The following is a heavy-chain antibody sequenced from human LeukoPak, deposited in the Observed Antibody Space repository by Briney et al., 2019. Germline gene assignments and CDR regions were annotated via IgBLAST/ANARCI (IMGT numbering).Heavy chain of an antibody. CDR3: ARRDTSKYYFDY. J-gene: IGHJ4*02. Sequence: SETLSLTCTVSGGSISSSSYYWGWIRQPPGKGLEWIGTIYYSGSTYYNPSLKSRLTISVDTSKSQFSLELSSVTAADTAVYYCARRDTSKYYFDYWGQGTLVTVSS. CDR2: IYYSGST. D-gene: IGHD5-18*01. V-gene: IGHV4-39*01. CDR1: GGSISSSSYY.